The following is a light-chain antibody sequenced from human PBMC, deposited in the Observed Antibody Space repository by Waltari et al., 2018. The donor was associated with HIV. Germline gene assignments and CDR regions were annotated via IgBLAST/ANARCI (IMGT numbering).Light chain of an antibody. CDR3: MQGLQIPLT. V-gene: IGKV2-28*01. CDR2: LAY. CDR1: QSLLHSSGYNF. J-gene: IGKJ4*01. Sequence: IVMTQSPLSLSVTPGEPASISCTSNQSLLHSSGYNFLDWYMQKPGQSPQVLIYLAYNRASGVPARFSGSGSATDFTLKISRVEAEDVGFYYCMQGLQIPLTFGGGTKVEIK.